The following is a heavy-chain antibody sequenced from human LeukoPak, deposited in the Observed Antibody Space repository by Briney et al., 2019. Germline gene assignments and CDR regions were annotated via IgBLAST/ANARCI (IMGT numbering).Heavy chain of an antibody. J-gene: IGHJ4*02. D-gene: IGHD6-19*01. CDR3: ATYSSGWYYFDY. Sequence: ASVKVSCKASGYTFTGYYMHWVRQAPGQGLEWRGWINPNSGGTNYAQKFQGRVTMTRDTSISTAYMELSRLRSDDTAVYYCATYSSGWYYFDYWGQGTLVTVSS. CDR1: GYTFTGYY. V-gene: IGHV1-2*02. CDR2: INPNSGGT.